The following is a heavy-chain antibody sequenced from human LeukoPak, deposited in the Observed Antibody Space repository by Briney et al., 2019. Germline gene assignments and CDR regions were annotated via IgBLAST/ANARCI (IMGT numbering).Heavy chain of an antibody. Sequence: ASVTVSCKASGYTFTSYGISWVRQAPGQGLEWMGWISAYNGNTNYAQKLQGRVTMTTDTSTRTAYMELRRLRSDDTAVYYCARSSITMVVVVTRDAFDIWGQGTMVTVSS. J-gene: IGHJ3*02. D-gene: IGHD3-22*01. V-gene: IGHV1-18*01. CDR2: ISAYNGNT. CDR1: GYTFTSYG. CDR3: ARSSITMVVVVTRDAFDI.